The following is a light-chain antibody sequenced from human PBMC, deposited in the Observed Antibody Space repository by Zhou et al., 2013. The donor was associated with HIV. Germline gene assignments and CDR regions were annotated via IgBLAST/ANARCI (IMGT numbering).Light chain of an antibody. CDR2: SAS. V-gene: IGKV1-12*01. Sequence: DIQMTQSPSSVSASVGDRVTITCRASQGISDRLAWYQQKPGKAPELLIYSASTLRGGVPSRFSGSGSGTDFTLTINSLQPEDSATYYCQQASSIPHTFGQGPSWRSN. CDR3: QQASSIPHT. J-gene: IGKJ2*01. CDR1: QGISDR.